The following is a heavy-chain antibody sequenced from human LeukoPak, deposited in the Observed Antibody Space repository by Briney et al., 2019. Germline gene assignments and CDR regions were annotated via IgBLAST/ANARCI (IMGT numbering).Heavy chain of an antibody. CDR1: GYTFTSYD. Sequence: ASVKVSCKASGYTFTSYDINWARQATGQGLEWMGWMNPNSGNTGYAQKFQGRVTITRNTSISTAYMELSSLRSEDTAVYYCARVREDGNNWFDPWGQGTLVTVSS. CDR3: ARVREDGNNWFDP. CDR2: MNPNSGNT. J-gene: IGHJ5*02. V-gene: IGHV1-8*03. D-gene: IGHD1-26*01.